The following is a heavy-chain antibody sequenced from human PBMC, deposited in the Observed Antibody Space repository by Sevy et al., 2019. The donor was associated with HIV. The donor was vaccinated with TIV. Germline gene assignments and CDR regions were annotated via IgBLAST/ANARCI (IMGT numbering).Heavy chain of an antibody. Sequence: ASVKVSCKASGYTFTSYGISWVRQAPRQGLEWMGWISAYNGNTNYAQKLQGRVTMTTDTSTSTAYMELRSLRSDDTAVYYCARDLFPYYYDSSGYYFDYWGQGTLVTVSS. J-gene: IGHJ4*02. CDR1: GYTFTSYG. V-gene: IGHV1-18*01. CDR3: ARDLFPYYYDSSGYYFDY. D-gene: IGHD3-22*01. CDR2: ISAYNGNT.